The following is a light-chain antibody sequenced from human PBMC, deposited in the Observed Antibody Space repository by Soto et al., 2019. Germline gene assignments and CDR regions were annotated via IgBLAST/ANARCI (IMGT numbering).Light chain of an antibody. CDR2: GAS. CDR3: QKYGSSSYT. CDR1: QSVRNSY. J-gene: IGKJ2*01. V-gene: IGKV3-20*01. Sequence: EILLTQSPGTLSLSPGERATLSCRASQSVRNSYLAWYQQKPGQAPRLLIYGASGRATGIPDRFSGSGSGIAFTITISALEPEDFAVYYCQKYGSSSYTSGQGTKVVI.